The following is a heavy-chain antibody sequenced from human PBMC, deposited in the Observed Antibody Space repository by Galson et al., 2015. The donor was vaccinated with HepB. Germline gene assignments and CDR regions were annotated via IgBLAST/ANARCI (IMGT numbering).Heavy chain of an antibody. J-gene: IGHJ5*02. CDR1: GFTFSSYN. CDR3: ARDWGKAVAGTWWFDP. CDR2: ITTGSDYV. D-gene: IGHD6-19*01. V-gene: IGHV3-21*06. Sequence: SLRLSCAASGFTFSSYNMNWVRQAPGKGLEWVSSITTGSDYVYYADSVKGRFIISRDNAKNSLYLQMNSLRADDTALYYCARDWGKAVAGTWWFDPWGQGILVTVSS.